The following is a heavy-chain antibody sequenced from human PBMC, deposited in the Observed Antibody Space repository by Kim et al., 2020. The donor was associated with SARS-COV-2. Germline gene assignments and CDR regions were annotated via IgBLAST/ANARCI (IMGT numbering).Heavy chain of an antibody. Sequence: AGPVKGRFTISRDNSKNTLYLQMNSLRAEDTAVYYCAKDLPGWVVYYFDYWGQGTLVTVSS. D-gene: IGHD7-27*01. V-gene: IGHV3-23*01. CDR3: AKDLPGWVVYYFDY. J-gene: IGHJ4*02.